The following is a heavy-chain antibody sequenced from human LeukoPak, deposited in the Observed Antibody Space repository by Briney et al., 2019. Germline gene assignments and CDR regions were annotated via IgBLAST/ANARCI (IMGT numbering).Heavy chain of an antibody. D-gene: IGHD4-23*01. J-gene: IGHJ4*02. V-gene: IGHV1-69*13. Sequence: ASVKVSCKASGGTFSSYAISWVRQAPGQGLEWMGGIIPIFGTANYAQKFQGKVTITADESTSTAYMELSSLRSEDTAVYYCAGGEYDYGGDYWGQGTLVTVSS. CDR3: AGGEYDYGGDY. CDR2: IIPIFGTA. CDR1: GGTFSSYA.